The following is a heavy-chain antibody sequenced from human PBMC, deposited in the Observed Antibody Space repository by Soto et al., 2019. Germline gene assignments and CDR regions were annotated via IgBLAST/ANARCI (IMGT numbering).Heavy chain of an antibody. CDR3: ARRGYYDSSGYFDY. Sequence: GESLKISCKGSGYIFSSYWIGWFLQMPGKGLEWMGIIYPGDSDTRYSPSFQGQVTISADKSISTAYLQWSSLKASDTAMYYCARRGYYDSSGYFDYWGQGTLVTVSS. V-gene: IGHV5-51*01. CDR1: GYIFSSYW. CDR2: IYPGDSDT. D-gene: IGHD3-22*01. J-gene: IGHJ4*02.